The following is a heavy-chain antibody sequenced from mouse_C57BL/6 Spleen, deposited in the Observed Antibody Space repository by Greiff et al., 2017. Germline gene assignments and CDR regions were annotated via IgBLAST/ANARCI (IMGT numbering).Heavy chain of an antibody. Sequence: ESGPGLVKPSQSLSLTCSVTGYSITSGYYWNWLRQFPGNKLEWMGYISYDGSNNYNPSLKNRISITRDTSKNQFFLKLNSVTTEDTATYYCARDSSGYGRNYFDYWGQGTTLTVSS. CDR1: GYSITSGYY. V-gene: IGHV3-6*01. CDR2: ISYDGSN. CDR3: ARDSSGYGRNYFDY. J-gene: IGHJ2*01. D-gene: IGHD3-2*02.